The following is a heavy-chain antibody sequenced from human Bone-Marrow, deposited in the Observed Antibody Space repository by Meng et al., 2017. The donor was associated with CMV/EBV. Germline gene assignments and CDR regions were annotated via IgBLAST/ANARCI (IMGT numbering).Heavy chain of an antibody. CDR1: GYTFTGYY. D-gene: IGHD1-14*01. CDR3: AGMRMPGPYYYYGKDV. V-gene: IGHV1-2*02. Sequence: ASVKVSCKASGYTFTGYYMHWVRQAPGQGLEWMGWINPNSGGTNYAQKFQGRVTMTRDTSISTVYMELSRLRSDDTAVYYCAGMRMPGPYYYYGKDVWGQGTTVTVSS. J-gene: IGHJ6*01. CDR2: INPNSGGT.